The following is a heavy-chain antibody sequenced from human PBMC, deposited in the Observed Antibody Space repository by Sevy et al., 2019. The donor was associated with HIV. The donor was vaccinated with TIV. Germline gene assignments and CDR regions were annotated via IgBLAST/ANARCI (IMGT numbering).Heavy chain of an antibody. CDR2: IYYSGST. Sequence: SETLSLTCTVSGGSISSYYWSWIRQAPGKGLEWIGYIYYSGSTNYNPSLKSRVTISVDTSKNQFSLKLSSVTAADTAVYYCARVGGYYDFWSGYYTDKYYFDYWGQGTLVTVSS. J-gene: IGHJ4*02. D-gene: IGHD3-3*01. CDR3: ARVGGYYDFWSGYYTDKYYFDY. CDR1: GGSISSYY. V-gene: IGHV4-59*01.